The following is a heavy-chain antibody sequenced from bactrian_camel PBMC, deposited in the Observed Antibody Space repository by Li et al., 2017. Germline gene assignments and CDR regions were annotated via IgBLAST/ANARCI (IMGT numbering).Heavy chain of an antibody. V-gene: IGHV3S42*01. Sequence: DVQLVESGGGLVQPGGSLRLSCAASGYSGNRYCMGWFRQAPGKEREGVATIDGDGRTSYTDSVKGRFTISKDNANYTVNLMMNSLKPEDTAMYYCAADPVPYGNCYRAELAYSGQGTQVTVS. CDR1: GYSGNRYC. CDR2: IDGDGRT. J-gene: IGHJ4*01. D-gene: IGHD3*01. CDR3: AADPVPYGNCYRAELAY.